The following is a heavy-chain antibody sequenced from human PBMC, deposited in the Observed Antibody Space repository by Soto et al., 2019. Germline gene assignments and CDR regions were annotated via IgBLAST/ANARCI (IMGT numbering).Heavy chain of an antibody. CDR3: ARDRFPYYDFWSGYYGYFAY. V-gene: IGHV1-18*01. D-gene: IGHD3-3*01. Sequence: ASVKVSCKASGYTFTSYGISWVRQAPGQGLEWMGWISAYNGNTNYAQKLQGRVTMTTDTSTSTAYMELRSLRSDDTAVYYCARDRFPYYDFWSGYYGYFAYWGQGTLVTVSS. J-gene: IGHJ4*02. CDR2: ISAYNGNT. CDR1: GYTFTSYG.